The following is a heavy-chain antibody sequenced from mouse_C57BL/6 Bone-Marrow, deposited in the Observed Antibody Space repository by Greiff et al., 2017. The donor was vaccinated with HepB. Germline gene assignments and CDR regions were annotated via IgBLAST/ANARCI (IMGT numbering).Heavy chain of an antibody. V-gene: IGHV5-15*01. J-gene: IGHJ4*01. D-gene: IGHD2-2*01. CDR3: ARHVYGYDEDYAMDY. Sequence: EVKVIESGGGLVQPGGSLKLSCAASGFTFSDYGMAWVRQAPRKGPEWVAFISNLAYSIYYADTVTGRFTISRENAKNTLYLEMSSLRSEDTAMYYCARHVYGYDEDYAMDYWGQGTSVTVSS. CDR1: GFTFSDYG. CDR2: ISNLAYSI.